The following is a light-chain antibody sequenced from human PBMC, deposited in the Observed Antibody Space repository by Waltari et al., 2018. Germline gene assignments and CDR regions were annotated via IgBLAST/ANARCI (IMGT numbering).Light chain of an antibody. Sequence: QSALTQPASVSGSPGQSITIPCTGTSSDIGAYNYVSWYQQHPGKAPKVMIYGVSNRPSGVSNRFSGSKSGNTASLTISGLQAEDEADYYCNSFTSRTTYVFGTGTKVTVL. CDR3: NSFTSRTTYV. CDR2: GVS. V-gene: IGLV2-14*01. CDR1: SSDIGAYNY. J-gene: IGLJ1*01.